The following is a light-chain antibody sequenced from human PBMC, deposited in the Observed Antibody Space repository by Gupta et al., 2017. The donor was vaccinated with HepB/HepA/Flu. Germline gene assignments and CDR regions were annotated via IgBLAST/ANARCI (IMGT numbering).Light chain of an antibody. CDR1: RSVRTW. V-gene: IGKV1-5*03. CDR2: QAS. J-gene: IGKJ1*01. CDR3: QQYDYSRT. Sequence: DIQMTQSPSTVTASVGDRVTITCRASRSVRTWLAWFQQRPGRAPHLLIFQASNLTKGVPSRFSGSGSGTEFTLTINSLQPEDFATYYCQQYDYSRTFGQGTRVEI.